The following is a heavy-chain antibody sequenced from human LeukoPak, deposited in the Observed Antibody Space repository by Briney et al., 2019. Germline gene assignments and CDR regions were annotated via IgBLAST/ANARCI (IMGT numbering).Heavy chain of an antibody. D-gene: IGHD1-1*01. J-gene: IGHJ4*02. V-gene: IGHV3-23*01. CDR2: ISGSGGST. Sequence: GGSLRLSCAASGFTFSSYAMSWVRQAPGKGLEWVSAISGSGGSTYYADSVEGRFTISRDNSKNTLYLQMNSLRAEDTAVYYCAKDRRLEPAIPDYWGQGTLVTVSS. CDR1: GFTFSSYA. CDR3: AKDRRLEPAIPDY.